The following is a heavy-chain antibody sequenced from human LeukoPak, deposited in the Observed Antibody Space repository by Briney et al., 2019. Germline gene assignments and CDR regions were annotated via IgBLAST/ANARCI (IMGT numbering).Heavy chain of an antibody. CDR3: ARNIYGGNSEFDY. CDR2: IYTSGST. V-gene: IGHV4-61*02. J-gene: IGHJ4*02. Sequence: SETLSLTCTVSGGSISSGSYYWSWIRQPAGKGLEWIGRIYTSGSTNYNPSLKSRVTMSVDTSKNQFSPRLSSVTAADTAVYYCARNIYGGNSEFDYWGQGTLVTVSS. CDR1: GGSISSGSYY. D-gene: IGHD4-23*01.